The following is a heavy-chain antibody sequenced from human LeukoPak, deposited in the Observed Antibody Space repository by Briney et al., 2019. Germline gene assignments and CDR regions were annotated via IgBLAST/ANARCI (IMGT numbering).Heavy chain of an antibody. J-gene: IGHJ4*02. CDR1: GFTFSAYW. CDR3: ARESSGGLDY. CDR2: INSDGDT. Sequence: PGGSLRLSCAASGFTFSAYWMHWVRQDPGKGLVWVSRINSDGDTGYADSVKGRFTISRDNAKNTLFMEMNSLRVEDTAVYYCARESSGGLDYWGQGTLVTVSS. D-gene: IGHD2-15*01. V-gene: IGHV3-74*01.